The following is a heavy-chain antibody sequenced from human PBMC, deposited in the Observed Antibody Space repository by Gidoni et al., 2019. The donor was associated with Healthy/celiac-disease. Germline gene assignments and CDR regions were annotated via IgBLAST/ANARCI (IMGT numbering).Heavy chain of an antibody. J-gene: IGHJ4*02. Sequence: QVQLVESGGGVVQPGRSLRLSCAASGFTFSSYAMHWVRQAPGKGLEWVAVISYDGSNKYYADSVKGRFTISRDNSKNTLYLQMNSLRAEDTAVYYCARVGYSSSWAESPFDYWGQETLVTVSS. V-gene: IGHV3-30-3*01. D-gene: IGHD6-13*01. CDR1: GFTFSSYA. CDR3: ARVGYSSSWAESPFDY. CDR2: ISYDGSNK.